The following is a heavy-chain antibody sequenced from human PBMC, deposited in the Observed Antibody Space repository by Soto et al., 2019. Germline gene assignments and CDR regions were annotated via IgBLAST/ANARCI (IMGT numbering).Heavy chain of an antibody. V-gene: IGHV3-9*01. CDR1: GFSFDEYA. Sequence: EVQLVESGGGLVQPGRSLRLSCAASGFSFDEYAMHWVRQAPGKGLEWVSGISWNSGTMGYGDSVRGRFTISRDNAKNSLYLQMNSLRAEDTGLYYCAKGVGSRASCLTSSYRDVWGKGNTVTVSS. D-gene: IGHD3-10*01. CDR2: ISWNSGTM. CDR3: AKGVGSRASCLTSSYRDV. J-gene: IGHJ6*03.